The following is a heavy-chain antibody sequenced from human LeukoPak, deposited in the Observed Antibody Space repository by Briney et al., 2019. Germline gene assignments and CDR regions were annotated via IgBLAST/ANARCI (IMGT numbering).Heavy chain of an antibody. Sequence: GGSLRLSCAASGFTFSNAWMSWVRQAPGKGLEWVGRIKSKTDGGTTDYAAPVKGRFTISRDDSKNTLYLQMNSLKTEDTAVYHCTTDRSYDSSGYYYYYYYGMDVWGQGTTVTVSS. D-gene: IGHD3-22*01. V-gene: IGHV3-15*01. CDR1: GFTFSNAW. J-gene: IGHJ6*02. CDR2: IKSKTDGGTT. CDR3: TTDRSYDSSGYYYYYYYGMDV.